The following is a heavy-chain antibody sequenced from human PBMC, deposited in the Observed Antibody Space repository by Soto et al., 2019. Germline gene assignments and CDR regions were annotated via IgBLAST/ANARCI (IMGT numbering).Heavy chain of an antibody. J-gene: IGHJ6*02. CDR3: ARDGAYGIYGMDV. V-gene: IGHV4-30-2*01. CDR2: IYHSGSP. Sequence: PSETLSLTCAVSGGSISSGGYSRSWIRQPPGKGLEWIGNIYHSGSPNYNPSLKSRVTISVDKSKNQFSLYLHSVTAADTAVYYCARDGAYGIYGMDVWGQGTTVTVSS. CDR1: GGSISSGGYS. D-gene: IGHD3-10*01.